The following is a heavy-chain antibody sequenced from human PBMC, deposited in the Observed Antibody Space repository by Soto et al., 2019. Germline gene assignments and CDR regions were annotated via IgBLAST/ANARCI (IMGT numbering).Heavy chain of an antibody. CDR2: ISAHHGNT. Sequence: QVHLVQSGAEVKKPGASGKVSCKASGYTFTSYGITWVRQAPGQGLEWMGWISAHHGNTDYAQKLQGRVIVTRDTSTSTADMELRSLISDDTAVYYCARGRYGDYWGQGDLVTVSS. CDR3: ARGRYGDY. J-gene: IGHJ4*02. V-gene: IGHV1-18*01. D-gene: IGHD1-1*01. CDR1: GYTFTSYG.